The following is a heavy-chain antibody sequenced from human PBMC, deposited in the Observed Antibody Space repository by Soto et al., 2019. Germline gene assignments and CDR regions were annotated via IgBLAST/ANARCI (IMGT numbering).Heavy chain of an antibody. CDR3: ARASSSGVVFDS. D-gene: IGHD6-6*01. V-gene: IGHV4-30-2*01. J-gene: IGHJ4*02. CDR2: IYHSGST. CDR1: GGSISSGGYS. Sequence: SETLSLTCAFSGGSISSGGYSWSWIRQPPGKGLEWIGYIYHSGSTYYNPSLKSRVTISVDRSKNQFSLKLSSVTAADTAVFYCARASSSGVVFDSWGRGTLVLVSS.